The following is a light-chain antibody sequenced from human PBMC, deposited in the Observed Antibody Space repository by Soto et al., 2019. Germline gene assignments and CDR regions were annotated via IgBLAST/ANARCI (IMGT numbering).Light chain of an antibody. CDR2: GAS. V-gene: IGKV3-20*01. CDR3: QQYGSSTGT. Sequence: EFVLTQSPGTLSLSPGERAALSCRASQSVSNNYLAWCQQKPGQAPRLLIYGASNRATDIPDRFSASGSGTDFTLTISRLEPEDFAVYYCQQYGSSTGTFGQGTKVDIK. J-gene: IGKJ1*01. CDR1: QSVSNNY.